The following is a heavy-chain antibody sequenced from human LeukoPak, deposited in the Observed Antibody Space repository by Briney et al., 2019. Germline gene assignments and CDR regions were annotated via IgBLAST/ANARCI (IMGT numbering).Heavy chain of an antibody. CDR1: GFTFSSYG. Sequence: PGGSLRLSCAASGFTFSSYGMHWVRQAPGKGLEWVANIKQDGSEKYYVDSVKGRFTISRDNAKNSLYLQMNSLRAEDTAVYYCARAADILTGYSYYYYYYMDVWGKGTTVTVSS. J-gene: IGHJ6*03. D-gene: IGHD3-9*01. V-gene: IGHV3-7*01. CDR2: IKQDGSEK. CDR3: ARAADILTGYSYYYYYYMDV.